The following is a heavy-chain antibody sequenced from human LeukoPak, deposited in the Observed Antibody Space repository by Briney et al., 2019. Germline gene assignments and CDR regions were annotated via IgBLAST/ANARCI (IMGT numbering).Heavy chain of an antibody. Sequence: AETLSLICSVSGVPQSSHYWMWMRHPRGKGLEWSGYIYISWGTNNTLALQSRVTLSGGTSKNQFSLKMSSVTAADTLGYDCARTYYYESSGSRDDWFDAWGQGTLLTVSS. CDR3: ARTYYYESSGSRDDWFDA. V-gene: IGHV4-4*08. D-gene: IGHD3-22*01. CDR1: GVPQSSHY. J-gene: IGHJ5*02. CDR2: IYISWGT.